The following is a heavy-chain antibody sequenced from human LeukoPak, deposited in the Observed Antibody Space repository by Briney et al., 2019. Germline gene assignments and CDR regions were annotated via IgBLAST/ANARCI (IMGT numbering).Heavy chain of an antibody. Sequence: GGSLRLSCAASGFTFDDYAMHWVRQAPGKGLEWVSGISWNSGSIGYADSVKGRFTISRDNAKNSLYLQMNSLRAEDTAVYYCARGLYGGNSVDYWGQGTLVTVSS. CDR3: ARGLYGGNSVDY. CDR2: ISWNSGSI. V-gene: IGHV3-9*01. D-gene: IGHD4-23*01. J-gene: IGHJ4*02. CDR1: GFTFDDYA.